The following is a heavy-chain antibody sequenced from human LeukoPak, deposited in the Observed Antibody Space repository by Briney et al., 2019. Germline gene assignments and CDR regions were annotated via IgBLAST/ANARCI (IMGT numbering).Heavy chain of an antibody. CDR2: IYPGDSDT. CDR1: GYSFATYW. Sequence: GEPLKISCKGSGYSFATYWIGWVRPMPGKGLEWMGIIYPGDSDTRYSPSFQGQVTISADKSISTAYLQWTSLKTSDTALYYCARLSSGWYGDYWGQRTLVTVSS. CDR3: ARLSSGWYGDY. J-gene: IGHJ4*02. V-gene: IGHV5-51*01. D-gene: IGHD6-19*01.